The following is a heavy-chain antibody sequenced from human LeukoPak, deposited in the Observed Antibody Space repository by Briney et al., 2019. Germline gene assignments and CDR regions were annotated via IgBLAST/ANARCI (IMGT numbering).Heavy chain of an antibody. Sequence: SETLSLTCTVSGVSITSGNYYWSWIRQPAGKGLEWIGRVSTSGSTNYNPSLKSRVTISVDTSKNQFSLKLSSVTAADTAVYYCARTVSSGYPHYFDYWGQGTLVTVSS. CDR3: ARTVSSGYPHYFDY. CDR2: VSTSGST. V-gene: IGHV4-61*02. D-gene: IGHD3-22*01. J-gene: IGHJ4*02. CDR1: GVSITSGNYY.